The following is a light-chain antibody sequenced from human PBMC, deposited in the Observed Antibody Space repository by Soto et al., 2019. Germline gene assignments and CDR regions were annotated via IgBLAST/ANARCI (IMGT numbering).Light chain of an antibody. V-gene: IGKV3-20*01. CDR2: AAS. J-gene: IGKJ5*01. CDR3: QQYGNSPAIT. Sequence: EIVLTQSPGTLSLSPGERATLSCRASQSVSASYLAWYQHKPGQAPMLLIYAASSRATGIPDRFSGSGSGTDFPLTVSRLEPEDFAVYYCQQYGNSPAITFGQGTRLEIK. CDR1: QSVSASY.